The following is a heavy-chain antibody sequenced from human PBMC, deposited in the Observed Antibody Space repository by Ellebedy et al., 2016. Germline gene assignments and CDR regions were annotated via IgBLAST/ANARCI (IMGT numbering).Heavy chain of an antibody. D-gene: IGHD6-6*01. CDR2: IDPSDSYT. Sequence: GESLKISCKGSGYSFTSYWISWVRQMPGKGLEWMGRIDPSDSYTNYSPSFQGHVTISADKSISTAYLQWSSLKASDTAMYYCACTSGYSSSSGYWGQGTLVTVSS. J-gene: IGHJ4*02. CDR1: GYSFTSYW. CDR3: ACTSGYSSSSGY. V-gene: IGHV5-10-1*01.